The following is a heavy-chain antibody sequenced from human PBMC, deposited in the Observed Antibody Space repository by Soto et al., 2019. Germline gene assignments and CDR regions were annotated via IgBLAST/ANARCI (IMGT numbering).Heavy chain of an antibody. CDR2: VFYTGRA. D-gene: IGHD1-1*01. Sequence: SETLSLTCTVSGGSLGSYYWSWIRQPPGKGLEWIGYVFYTGRANYNASLKSRVSISLDTSNYQFSLKLSSVTSADTAVYYCARASEGRTNTKPSYNNGMDVWGPGTTVTVSS. V-gene: IGHV4-59*01. CDR1: GGSLGSYY. J-gene: IGHJ6*02. CDR3: ARASEGRTNTKPSYNNGMDV.